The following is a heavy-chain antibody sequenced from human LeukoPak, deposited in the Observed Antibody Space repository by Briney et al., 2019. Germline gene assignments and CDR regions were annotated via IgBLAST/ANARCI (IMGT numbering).Heavy chain of an antibody. J-gene: IGHJ6*03. CDR2: INPHNGDT. V-gene: IGHV1-2*02. CDR1: RDTFTGYY. CDR3: AREPYYYYYMDV. Sequence: ASVKVSCEASRDTFTGYYIHWVRQAPGQGLEWLGWINPHNGDTKYAQTFQGRVTMTRDTTINTVYMELTRLTSDDTAFYYCAREPYYYYYMDVWGKGTTVTVSS.